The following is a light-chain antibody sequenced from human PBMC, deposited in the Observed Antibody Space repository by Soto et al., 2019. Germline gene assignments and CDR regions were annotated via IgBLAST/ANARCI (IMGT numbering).Light chain of an antibody. Sequence: IPMTQSPSSLSASVGDEITITCRTGQSISTYLNWYQQRPGEAPKLLIYSASSLQSGVPSRFSGSGSGTDFTLTISSLQPEDSATYYCQQSYTTPTFGQGTKLEIK. J-gene: IGKJ2*01. CDR2: SAS. CDR1: QSISTY. CDR3: QQSYTTPT. V-gene: IGKV1-39*01.